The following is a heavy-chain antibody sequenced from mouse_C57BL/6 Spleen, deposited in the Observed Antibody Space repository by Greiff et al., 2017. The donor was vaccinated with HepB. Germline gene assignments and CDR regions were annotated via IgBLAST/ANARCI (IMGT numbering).Heavy chain of an antibody. V-gene: IGHV1-82*01. CDR3: ARSHYGPSDYFDY. CDR1: GYAFSSSW. CDR2: IYPGDGDT. J-gene: IGHJ2*01. D-gene: IGHD1-1*01. Sequence: VQLQQSGPELVKPGASVKISCKASGYAFSSSWMNWVKQRPGKGLEWIGRIYPGDGDTNYNGKFKGKATLTADKSSSTAYMQLSSLTSEDSAVYFCARSHYGPSDYFDYWGQGTTLTVSS.